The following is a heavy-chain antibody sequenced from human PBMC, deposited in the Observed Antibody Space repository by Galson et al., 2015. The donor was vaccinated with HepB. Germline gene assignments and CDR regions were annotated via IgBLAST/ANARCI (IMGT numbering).Heavy chain of an antibody. CDR1: GFTFSYYA. CDR2: ITPSGDNT. J-gene: IGHJ4*02. V-gene: IGHV3-23*01. D-gene: IGHD6-19*01. CDR3: AKVFPEKTDGWYRQALYYFDS. Sequence: SLRLSCAASGFTFSYYAMSWVRQAPGRGLEWISAITPSGDNTYYADSMKGRFIISRDNSQNTLFLQMNSLRADDTAIYFCAKVFPEKTDGWYRQALYYFDSWGRGTRVTVSS.